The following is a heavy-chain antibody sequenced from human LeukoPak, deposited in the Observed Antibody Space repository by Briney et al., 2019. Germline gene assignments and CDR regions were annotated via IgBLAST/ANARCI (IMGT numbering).Heavy chain of an antibody. V-gene: IGHV4-34*01. Sequence: PSETLSLTCAVYGGSFSGYYWSWIRQPPGKGLEWIGEINHSGSTNYNPSLQSRVSTSVDTSKNQFSLRLNSVTAADTAVYYCASLKKQHLRLSPPDYWGQGTLVTVSS. CDR3: ASLKKQHLRLSPPDY. J-gene: IGHJ4*02. D-gene: IGHD1/OR15-1a*01. CDR2: INHSGST. CDR1: GGSFSGYY.